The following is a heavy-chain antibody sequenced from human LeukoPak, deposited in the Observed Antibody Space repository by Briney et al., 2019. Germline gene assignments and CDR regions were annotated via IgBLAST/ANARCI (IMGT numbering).Heavy chain of an antibody. Sequence: PGGSLRLSCAASGFTFSSYAMSWVRQAPGKGLEWVSYISSSGSTIYYADSVKGRFTISRDNAKNSLYLQMNSLRAEDTAVYYCARPVLTVTTNGMDVWGQGTTVTVSS. D-gene: IGHD4-17*01. J-gene: IGHJ6*02. V-gene: IGHV3-48*03. CDR1: GFTFSSYA. CDR3: ARPVLTVTTNGMDV. CDR2: ISSSGSTI.